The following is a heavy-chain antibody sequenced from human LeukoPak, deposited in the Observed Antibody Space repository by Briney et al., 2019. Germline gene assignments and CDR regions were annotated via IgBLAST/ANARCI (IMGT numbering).Heavy chain of an antibody. CDR1: EYTFTDYY. Sequence: ASVKVSCKASEYTFTDYYIHWVRQAPGQGLQWMGWINPNGGGTIYAQRFQGRVTMTRDTSISAAYMELSRLTSDDTAVYWCARVRDSGSYYLYWGQGTLVTVSS. J-gene: IGHJ4*02. V-gene: IGHV1-2*02. D-gene: IGHD3-10*01. CDR3: ARVRDSGSYYLY. CDR2: INPNGGGT.